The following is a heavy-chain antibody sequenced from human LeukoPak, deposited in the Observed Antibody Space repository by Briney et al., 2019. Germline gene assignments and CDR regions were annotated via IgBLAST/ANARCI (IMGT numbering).Heavy chain of an antibody. V-gene: IGHV4-39*01. CDR3: ARSGPSRNWFDP. CDR1: GGSISKSGYH. D-gene: IGHD3-10*01. J-gene: IGHJ5*02. Sequence: SETLSLTCTVSGGSISKSGYHWAWTRQPPGKGLEWIGNIYYSGGTYYKPSLKSRVTISVDASKNQFSLKLSSVTAADTAVYYCARSGPSRNWFDPWGQGTLVTVSS. CDR2: IYYSGGT.